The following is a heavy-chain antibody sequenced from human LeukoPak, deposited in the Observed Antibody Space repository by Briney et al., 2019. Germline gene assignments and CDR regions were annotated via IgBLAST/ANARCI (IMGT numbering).Heavy chain of an antibody. J-gene: IGHJ4*02. CDR3: ASEARYYYGSGSYYTD. V-gene: IGHV3-7*01. D-gene: IGHD3-10*01. Sequence: GGSLRLSCAASGFTFSSYWMSGVRQAPGKGLEWVANIKQDGSEKYYVDSVKGRCTISRDNDKNSLYPQMNSLRAEDTAVYYCASEARYYYGSGSYYTDWGQGTLVTVSS. CDR2: IKQDGSEK. CDR1: GFTFSSYW.